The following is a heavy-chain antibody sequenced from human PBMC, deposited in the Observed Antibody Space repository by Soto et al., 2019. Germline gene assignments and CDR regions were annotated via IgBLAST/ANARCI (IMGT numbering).Heavy chain of an antibody. Sequence: GESLKLSCKGSGYKFTNFWIGWVRRMPGKGLEWMGIIYPGDSDTKYSPSFQGQVTISADKSISTAYLQWSSLKASDTAMYYCARHKVAARRYYYYGMDVWGQGTTVTVSS. V-gene: IGHV5-51*01. J-gene: IGHJ6*02. CDR1: GYKFTNFW. D-gene: IGHD6-6*01. CDR2: IYPGDSDT. CDR3: ARHKVAARRYYYYGMDV.